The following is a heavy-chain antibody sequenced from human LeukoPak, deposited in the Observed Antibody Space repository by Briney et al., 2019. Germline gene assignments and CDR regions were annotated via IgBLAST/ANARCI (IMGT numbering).Heavy chain of an antibody. CDR3: AMLSWDGRGSFY. CDR2: IRSTGEDT. Sequence: GGSLRLSCAASGFTFSMYSMSWVRQAPGKGLEWVSAIRSTGEDTYYADSVRGRFTISRDNSRGTLSLQMNSLRAEDTAVYFCAMLSWDGRGSFYWGQGALVTVSS. CDR1: GFTFSMYS. J-gene: IGHJ4*02. D-gene: IGHD3-10*01. V-gene: IGHV3-23*01.